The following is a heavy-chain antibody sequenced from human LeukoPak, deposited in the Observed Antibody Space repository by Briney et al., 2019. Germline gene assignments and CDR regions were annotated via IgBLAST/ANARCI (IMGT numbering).Heavy chain of an antibody. CDR1: GGAFSSYA. CDR2: IIPIFGTA. V-gene: IGHV1-69*05. D-gene: IGHD3-22*01. Sequence: SVKVSCKASGGAFSSYAISWVRQAPGQGLEWMGGIIPIFGTANYAQKFQGRVTITTDESTSTAYMELSSLRSEDTAVYYCARLSRDSSGYKGYFDYWGQGTLVTVSS. CDR3: ARLSRDSSGYKGYFDY. J-gene: IGHJ4*02.